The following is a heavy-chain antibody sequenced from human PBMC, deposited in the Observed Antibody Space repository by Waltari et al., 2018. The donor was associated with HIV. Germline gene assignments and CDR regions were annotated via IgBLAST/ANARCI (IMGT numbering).Heavy chain of an antibody. J-gene: IGHJ6*02. Sequence: EVQLLESGGGLVQPGGSLRLSCAAAGFTFSSYAMYWARQAPGKGLEWVSAISANSATIKYADSVKGRFTISRDNSKNTLYLQMKSLRAEDTAVYYCTKRAEAYSSNGAYGMDVWGQGTTVTVSS. CDR3: TKRAEAYSSNGAYGMDV. D-gene: IGHD6-13*01. CDR1: GFTFSSYA. V-gene: IGHV3-23*01. CDR2: ISANSATI.